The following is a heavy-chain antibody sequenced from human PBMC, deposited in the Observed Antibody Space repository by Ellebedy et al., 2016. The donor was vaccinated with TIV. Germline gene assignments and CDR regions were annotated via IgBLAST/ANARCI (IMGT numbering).Heavy chain of an antibody. V-gene: IGHV3-30*19. CDR2: ISYDGSNK. CDR3: ARAGEKWELNY. CDR1: GFTFMSYG. D-gene: IGHD1-26*01. J-gene: IGHJ4*02. Sequence: GESLKISCTASGFTFMSYGMHWLRQAPGKGLAWVAVISYDGSNKDYADSVKGRFTVSRDGSKNTLYLEMNSLRLDDTAVYYCARAGEKWELNYWGQGALVTVSS.